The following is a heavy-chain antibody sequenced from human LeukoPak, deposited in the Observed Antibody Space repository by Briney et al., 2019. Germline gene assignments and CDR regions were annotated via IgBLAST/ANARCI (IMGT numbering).Heavy chain of an antibody. CDR2: ISSSGSTI. D-gene: IGHD6-13*01. CDR1: GFTFSDYY. V-gene: IGHV3-11*01. J-gene: IGHJ6*02. Sequence: PGGSLRLSCAASGFTFSDYYMSWIRQAPGKGLEWVSYISSSGSTIYYADSVKGRFTISRDNAKNSLYLQMNSLRAEDTAVYYCARDLGLSIAAAGTLPYYYGMDVWAKGPRSPSP. CDR3: ARDLGLSIAAAGTLPYYYGMDV.